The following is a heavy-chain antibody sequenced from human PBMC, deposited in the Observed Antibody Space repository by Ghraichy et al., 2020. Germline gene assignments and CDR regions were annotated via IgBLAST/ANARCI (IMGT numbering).Heavy chain of an antibody. CDR1: GFTFSSYG. CDR2: IWYDGSNK. CDR3: ARDYNYYGSGSYAGY. D-gene: IGHD3-10*01. Sequence: LSLTCAASGFTFSSYGMHWVRQAPGKGLEWVAVIWYDGSNKYYSDSVKGRFTISRDNSKNTLYLQMNSLRAEDTAVYYCARDYNYYGSGSYAGYWGQGTLVTVSS. V-gene: IGHV3-33*01. J-gene: IGHJ4*02.